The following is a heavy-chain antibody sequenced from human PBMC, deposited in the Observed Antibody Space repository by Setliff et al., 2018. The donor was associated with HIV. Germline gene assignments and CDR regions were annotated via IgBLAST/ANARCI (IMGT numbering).Heavy chain of an antibody. CDR2: IHYDEKT. D-gene: IGHD3-10*01. J-gene: IGHJ4*02. Sequence: ETLSLTCTVSGDSASNSRYYWAWIRQPPGKGLEYIGSIHYDEKTYYNPSLKSRVTISVGSSYNHFSLKLSSVTAADTGVYYCASRRGIEFYFDIWGQGTPVTVSS. CDR3: ASRRGIEFYFDI. V-gene: IGHV4-39*02. CDR1: GDSASNSRYY.